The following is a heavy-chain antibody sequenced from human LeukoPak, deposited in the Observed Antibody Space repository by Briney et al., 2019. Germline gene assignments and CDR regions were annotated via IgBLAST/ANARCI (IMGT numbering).Heavy chain of an antibody. CDR2: ISYDGSNK. D-gene: IGHD2-2*03. V-gene: IGHV3-30-3*01. CDR1: GFTFSSYA. J-gene: IGHJ5*02. CDR3: ARGTPTFGYCSSTSCLGRAKGRARSNWFDP. Sequence: GRSLRLSCAASGFTFSSYAMHWVRQAPGKGLEWVAVISYDGSNKYYADSVKGRFTISRDNSKSTLYLQMNSLRAEDTAVYYCARGTPTFGYCSSTSCLGRAKGRARSNWFDPWGQGTLVTVSS.